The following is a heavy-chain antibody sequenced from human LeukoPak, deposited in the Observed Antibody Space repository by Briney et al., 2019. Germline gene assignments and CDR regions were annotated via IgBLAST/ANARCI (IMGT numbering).Heavy chain of an antibody. J-gene: IGHJ6*02. CDR1: GFTFSSYG. CDR3: AKDPVAGTYYYYGMDV. D-gene: IGHD6-19*01. Sequence: GGSLRLSCAASGFTFSSYGMHWVRRAPGKGLEWVAVISYDGSNKYYADSVKGRFTISRDNSKNTLYLQMNSLRAEDTAVYYCAKDPVAGTYYYYGMDVWGQGTTVTVSS. V-gene: IGHV3-30*18. CDR2: ISYDGSNK.